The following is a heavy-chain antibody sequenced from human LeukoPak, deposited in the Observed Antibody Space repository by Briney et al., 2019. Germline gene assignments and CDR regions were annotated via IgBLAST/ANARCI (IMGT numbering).Heavy chain of an antibody. D-gene: IGHD3-3*01. J-gene: IGHJ6*02. CDR3: AKESHRSKAGFYDFWSGYHYYYYGMDV. Sequence: GGSLRLSCAASGFTFSSYWMHWVRQAPGKGLEWVAVISYDGSNKYYADSVKGRFTISRDNSKNTLYLQMNSLRAEDTAVYYCAKESHRSKAGFYDFWSGYHYYYYGMDVWGQGTTVTVSS. CDR2: ISYDGSNK. V-gene: IGHV3-30*18. CDR1: GFTFSSYW.